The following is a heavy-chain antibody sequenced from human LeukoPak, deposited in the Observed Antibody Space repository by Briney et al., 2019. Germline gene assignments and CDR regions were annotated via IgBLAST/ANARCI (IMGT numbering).Heavy chain of an antibody. CDR2: INPNSGGT. Sequence: GASVKVSCKASGYTFTAYYMHWVRQAPGQGLEWMGWINPNSGGTNYAQKFQGRVTMTTDTSTSTAYMELRSLRSDDTAVYYCARDRGSSWLWGGTATTPPFDYWGQGTLVTVSS. D-gene: IGHD6-13*01. V-gene: IGHV1-2*02. J-gene: IGHJ4*02. CDR1: GYTFTAYY. CDR3: ARDRGSSWLWGGTATTPPFDY.